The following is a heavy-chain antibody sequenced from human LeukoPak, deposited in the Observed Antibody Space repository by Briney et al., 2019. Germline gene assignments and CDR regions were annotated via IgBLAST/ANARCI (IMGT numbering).Heavy chain of an antibody. V-gene: IGHV3-23*01. CDR3: ARRPRGSDY. CDR1: GFTFSSYA. Sequence: PGGSLRLSYAASGFTFSSYAMSWVRQAPGKGLEWVSAISGSGGSTYYADSVKGRFTISRDNAKNSLYLQMNSLRAEDTAVYYCARRPRGSDYWGQGTLVTVSS. J-gene: IGHJ4*02. D-gene: IGHD1-26*01. CDR2: ISGSGGST.